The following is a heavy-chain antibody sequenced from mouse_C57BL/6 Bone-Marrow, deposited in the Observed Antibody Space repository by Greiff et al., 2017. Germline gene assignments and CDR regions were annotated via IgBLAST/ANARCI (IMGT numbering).Heavy chain of an antibody. CDR1: GFNIKDYY. J-gene: IGHJ3*01. D-gene: IGHD1-2*01. Sequence: EVQLQQSGAELVRPGASVKLSCTASGFNIKDYYMHWVKQRPEQGLEWIGRIDPEDGDTEYAPKFPGQATMTADTSSNTAYLQLSSLTSEDTAVYYCTTSGHYYGPFAYWGQGTLVTVSA. CDR2: IDPEDGDT. V-gene: IGHV14-1*01. CDR3: TTSGHYYGPFAY.